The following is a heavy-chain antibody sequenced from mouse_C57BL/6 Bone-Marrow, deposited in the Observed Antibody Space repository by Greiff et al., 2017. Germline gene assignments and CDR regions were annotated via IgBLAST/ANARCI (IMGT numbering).Heavy chain of an antibody. J-gene: IGHJ2*01. D-gene: IGHD2-2*01. CDR2: IYPRSGNT. CDR1: GYTFTSYG. Sequence: QVHVKQSGAELARPGASAKLSCKASGYTFTSYGISWVKQRTGQGLEWIGEIYPRSGNTYYNEKFKGKATLTADKSSSTAYMELRSLTSEDSAVYFCARLWFRNYFDYWGQGTTLTVSS. CDR3: ARLWFRNYFDY. V-gene: IGHV1-81*01.